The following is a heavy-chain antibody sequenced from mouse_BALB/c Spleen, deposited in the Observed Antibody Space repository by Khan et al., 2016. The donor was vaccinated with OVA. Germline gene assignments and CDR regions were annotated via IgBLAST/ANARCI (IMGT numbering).Heavy chain of an antibody. CDR2: IGPGSGST. CDR3: ARSNYYGSSLYAMDY. Sequence: DLVKPGASVKLSCKASGYTFTSYWINWIKQRPGQSLEWIGQIGPGSGSTYYNEMFKGKATLTIDTSSSTVYIQLSSLSSEDSAVYFCARSNYYGSSLYAMDYWGQGTSVTVSS. J-gene: IGHJ4*01. CDR1: GYTFTSYW. V-gene: IGHV1S41*01. D-gene: IGHD1-1*01.